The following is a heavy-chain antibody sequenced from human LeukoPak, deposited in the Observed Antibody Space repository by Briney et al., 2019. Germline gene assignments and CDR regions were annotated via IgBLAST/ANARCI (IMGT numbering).Heavy chain of an antibody. V-gene: IGHV1-69*04. CDR1: GGTFISYA. J-gene: IGHJ3*02. CDR2: IIPILGIA. D-gene: IGHD2-15*01. Sequence: SVKVSCKASGGTFISYAISWVRQAPGQGLEWMGRIIPILGIANYAQKFQGRVTITADKSTSTAYMELSSLRSGDTAVYYCARVRGCSGGSCYSAAFDIWGQGTMVTVSS. CDR3: ARVRGCSGGSCYSAAFDI.